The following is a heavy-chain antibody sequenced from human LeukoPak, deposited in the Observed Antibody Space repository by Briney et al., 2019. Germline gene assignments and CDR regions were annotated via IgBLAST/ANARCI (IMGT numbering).Heavy chain of an antibody. D-gene: IGHD4-17*01. CDR1: GFTFSSHE. CDR2: ISNSGGDI. V-gene: IGHV3-48*03. CDR3: ARTLTTTYS. J-gene: IGHJ4*02. Sequence: GGSLRLSCAASGFTFSSHEMNWVRQAPGKGLEWLSYISNSGGDINYADSVKGRFTISRDNAKNSLYLQMNSLRVEDTAVYYCARTLTTTYSWGQATLVTVSS.